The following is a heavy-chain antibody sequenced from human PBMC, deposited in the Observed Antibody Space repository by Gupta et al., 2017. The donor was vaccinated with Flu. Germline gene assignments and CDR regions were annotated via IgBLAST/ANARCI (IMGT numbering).Heavy chain of an antibody. J-gene: IGHJ4*02. D-gene: IGHD6-13*01. Sequence: GSTVGVGGDRTYYADSVMGRFTISRDNSKNTTYLQMNSLTGDDTAVYYCAKDRSGNPAIDYWGQGALVTVSA. CDR3: AKDRSGNPAIDY. V-gene: IGHV3-23*01. CDR2: VGVGGDRT.